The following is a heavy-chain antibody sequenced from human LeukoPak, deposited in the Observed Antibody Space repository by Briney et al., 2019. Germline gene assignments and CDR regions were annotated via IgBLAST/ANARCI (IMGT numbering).Heavy chain of an antibody. CDR1: GYTFNSYS. D-gene: IGHD3-16*02. CDR3: ARDKLGLGELSLYDQ. Sequence: ASVKVSCKASGYTFNSYSINWVRQAPGQGLEWMGWMNPNSGGTKYAQKFQGRVTMTRDTSISTAYMELSRLRSDDTAMYYCARDKLGLGELSLYDQWGQGTLVTVFS. J-gene: IGHJ5*02. V-gene: IGHV1-2*02. CDR2: MNPNSGGT.